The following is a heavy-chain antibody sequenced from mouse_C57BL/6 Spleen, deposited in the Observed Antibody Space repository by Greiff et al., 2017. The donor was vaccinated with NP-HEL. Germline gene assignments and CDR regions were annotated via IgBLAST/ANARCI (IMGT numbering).Heavy chain of an antibody. V-gene: IGHV1-39*01. J-gene: IGHJ2*01. Sequence: EVKVVESGPELVKPGASVKISCKASGYSFTDYNMNWVKQSNGKSLEWIGVINPNYGTTSYNQKFKGKATLTVDQSSSTAYMQLNSLTSEDSAVYYCARSRTTVVENYFDYWGQGTTLTVSS. D-gene: IGHD1-1*01. CDR2: INPNYGTT. CDR1: GYSFTDYN. CDR3: ARSRTTVVENYFDY.